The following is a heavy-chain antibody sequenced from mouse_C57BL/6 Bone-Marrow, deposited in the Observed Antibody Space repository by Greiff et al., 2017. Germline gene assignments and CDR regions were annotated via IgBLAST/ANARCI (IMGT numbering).Heavy chain of an antibody. V-gene: IGHV5-4*01. D-gene: IGHD1-1*01. J-gene: IGHJ3*01. Sequence: EVHLLQSGAGLVKPGGSLKLSCTASGFTFSSYAMSWVRQTPEKRLEWVATISDGDSYTYYPDNVKGRFTLSRDNAKNNVYLQMSHLKYEDTAIYSSARYYYGYMFAYWGQGTLVTVSA. CDR2: ISDGDSYT. CDR1: GFTFSSYA. CDR3: ARYYYGYMFAY.